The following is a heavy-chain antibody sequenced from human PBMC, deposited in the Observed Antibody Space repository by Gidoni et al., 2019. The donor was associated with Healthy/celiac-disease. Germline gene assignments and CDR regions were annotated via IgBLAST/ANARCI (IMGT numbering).Heavy chain of an antibody. CDR3: ARDKKQWLVYYYYYGMDV. Sequence: QVQLVQSGAEVKNPGASVKVSCKASGYTFTSYGISWVRQAPGQGLEWMGWISAYNGNTNYAQKRQGRVTMTTDTSTSTAYMELRSLRSDDTAVFYCARDKKQWLVYYYYYGMDVWGQGTTVTVSS. CDR1: GYTFTSYG. D-gene: IGHD6-19*01. J-gene: IGHJ6*02. V-gene: IGHV1-18*01. CDR2: ISAYNGNT.